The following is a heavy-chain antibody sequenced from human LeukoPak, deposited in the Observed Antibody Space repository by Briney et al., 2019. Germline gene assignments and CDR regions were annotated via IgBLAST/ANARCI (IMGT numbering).Heavy chain of an antibody. CDR1: GYSFTAFY. J-gene: IGHJ6*02. CDR3: ARALGLYYYYYGMDV. CDR2: INPNSGGT. Sequence: ASVKVSCKTSGYSFTAFYIHWVRQAPGQGLEWMGWINPNSGGTNYAQKFQGRVTMTRDTSISTAYMELSRLRSDDTAVYYCARALGLYYYYYGMDVWGQGTTVTVSS. V-gene: IGHV1-2*02.